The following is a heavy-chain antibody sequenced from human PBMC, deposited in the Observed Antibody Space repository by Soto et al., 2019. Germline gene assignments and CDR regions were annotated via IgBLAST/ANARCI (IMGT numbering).Heavy chain of an antibody. J-gene: IGHJ6*03. Sequence: SDTLSLTCAVYGGSFSVYYWSWIRQPPGKGLEWIGEINHSGSTNYNPSLKSRVTISVDTSKNQFSLKLSSVTAADTAVYYCARGSGYCSGRSWCYYYYYYMDVWGKGTTVTVSS. D-gene: IGHD2-15*01. CDR2: INHSGST. CDR1: GGSFSVYY. CDR3: ARGSGYCSGRSWCYYYYYYMDV. V-gene: IGHV4-34*01.